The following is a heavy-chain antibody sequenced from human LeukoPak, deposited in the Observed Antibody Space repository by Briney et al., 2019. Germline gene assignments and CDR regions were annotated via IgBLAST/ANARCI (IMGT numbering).Heavy chain of an antibody. Sequence: GASVKVSCKASGYTFTSYDINWVRQATGQGLEWMGWISAYNGNTNYAQKLQGRVTMTTDTSTSTAYMELRSLRSDDTAVYYCARGNSVGDNAWWFDPWGQGTLVTVSS. CDR2: ISAYNGNT. CDR1: GYTFTSYD. J-gene: IGHJ5*02. CDR3: ARGNSVGDNAWWFDP. D-gene: IGHD1-26*01. V-gene: IGHV1-18*01.